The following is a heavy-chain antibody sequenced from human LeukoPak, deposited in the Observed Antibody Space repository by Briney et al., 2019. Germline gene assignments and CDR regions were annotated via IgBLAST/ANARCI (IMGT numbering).Heavy chain of an antibody. V-gene: IGHV1-69*01. CDR3: ARGAIVDTAMVTGTYYFDY. J-gene: IGHJ4*02. Sequence: SVKVSCKASGGTFSSYAISWVRQAPGQGLEWMGGIIPIFGTANYAQKFQGRVTITADESTCTAYMELSSLRSEDTAVYYCARGAIVDTAMVTGTYYFDYWGQGTLVTVSS. CDR2: IIPIFGTA. D-gene: IGHD5-18*01. CDR1: GGTFSSYA.